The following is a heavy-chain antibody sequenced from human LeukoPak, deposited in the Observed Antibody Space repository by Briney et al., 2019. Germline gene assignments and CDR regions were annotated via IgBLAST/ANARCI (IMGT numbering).Heavy chain of an antibody. CDR2: INHSGST. Sequence: SETLSLTCAVYGGSFSGYYWRWIRQPPGRGLEGIGEINHSGSTNYNRTLKSRVTISVDTSKIQFSLKLSSVTAADTAVYYCARGNPIVVVVAATPYYFDYWGQGTQVTVSS. J-gene: IGHJ4*02. CDR3: ARGNPIVVVVAATPYYFDY. CDR1: GGSFSGYY. V-gene: IGHV4-34*01. D-gene: IGHD2-15*01.